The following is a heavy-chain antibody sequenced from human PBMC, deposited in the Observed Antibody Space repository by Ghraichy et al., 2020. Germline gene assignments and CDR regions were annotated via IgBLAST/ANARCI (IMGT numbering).Heavy chain of an antibody. CDR3: ARLRIMITFGGVIVSTSFDY. D-gene: IGHD3-16*02. CDR2: INHSGST. CDR1: GGSFSGYY. Sequence: SETLSLTCAVYGGSFSGYYWSWIRQPPGKGLEWIGEINHSGSTNYNPSLKSRVTISVDTSKNQFSLKLSSLTAADTAVYYCARLRIMITFGGVIVSTSFDYWGQGTLVTVSS. V-gene: IGHV4-34*01. J-gene: IGHJ4*02.